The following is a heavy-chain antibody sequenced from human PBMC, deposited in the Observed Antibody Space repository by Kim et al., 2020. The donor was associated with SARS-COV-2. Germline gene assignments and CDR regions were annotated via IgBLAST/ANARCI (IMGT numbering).Heavy chain of an antibody. CDR1: GFSLSTPTMC. CDR2: IDWDNDK. CDR3: ARTVADSSGWYVHFDS. V-gene: IGHV2-70*11. D-gene: IGHD6-19*01. J-gene: IGHJ4*02. Sequence: SGPTLVNPTQTLTLTCTFSGFSLSTPTMCVTWIRQPPGKALEWLARIDWDNDKYYSTSLKTRLTISKDTSKNQVVLTMTNMDPVDTATYYCARTVADSSGWYVHFDSWGQGTLVTVSS.